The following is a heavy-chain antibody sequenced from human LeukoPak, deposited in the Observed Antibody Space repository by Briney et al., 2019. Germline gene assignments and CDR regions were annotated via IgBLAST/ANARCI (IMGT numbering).Heavy chain of an antibody. J-gene: IGHJ5*02. Sequence: SETLSLTCTVSGGXISSGGYYWTWIRQHPGKGLEWIGYIYDSGSTYYNPSLKSRVTISVDTPKNQLSLKVSSVTAADTAVYYCARDLVAWGQGTLVTVSS. CDR2: IYDSGST. D-gene: IGHD2-15*01. CDR1: GGXISSGGYY. V-gene: IGHV4-31*03. CDR3: ARDLVA.